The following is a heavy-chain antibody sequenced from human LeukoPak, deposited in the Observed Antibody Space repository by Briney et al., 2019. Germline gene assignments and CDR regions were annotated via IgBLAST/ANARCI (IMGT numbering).Heavy chain of an antibody. CDR1: GYTFTGYY. CDR2: INPNSGGT. J-gene: IGHJ6*02. D-gene: IGHD2-2*03. V-gene: IGHV1-2*02. CDR3: ARDGYCSSTSCSRYYYYYYGMDV. Sequence: ASVKVSCKASGYTFTGYYMHWVRQAPGQWLEWMGWINPNSGGTNYAQKFQGRDTMIRDTSISTAYMELSRLRSDDTAVYYCARDGYCSSTSCSRYYYYYYGMDVWGQGTTVTVSS.